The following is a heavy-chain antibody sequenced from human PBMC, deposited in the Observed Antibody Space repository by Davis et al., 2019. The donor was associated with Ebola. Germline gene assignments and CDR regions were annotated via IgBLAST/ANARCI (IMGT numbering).Heavy chain of an antibody. CDR1: GFTFSSYG. CDR3: AKDDGYCSSTSCFLYYYYGMDV. J-gene: IGHJ6*04. Sequence: GESLKISCAASGFTFSSYGMHWVRQAPGKGLEWVAVISYDGSNTYYADSVKGRFTISRDNSKNTLYLQMNSLRAEDTAVYYCAKDDGYCSSTSCFLYYYYGMDVWGKGTTVTVSS. D-gene: IGHD2-2*03. V-gene: IGHV3-30*18. CDR2: ISYDGSNT.